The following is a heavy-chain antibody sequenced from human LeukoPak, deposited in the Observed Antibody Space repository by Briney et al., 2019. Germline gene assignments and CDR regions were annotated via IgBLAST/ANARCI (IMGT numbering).Heavy chain of an antibody. Sequence: SETLSLXCAVYGGSFSGYYWSWIRQPPGKGLEWIGEINHSGSTNYNPSLKSRVTISVDTSKNQFSLKLSSVTAADTAVYYCARGAKFGVVTYWGQGTLVTVSS. D-gene: IGHD3-3*01. V-gene: IGHV4-34*01. J-gene: IGHJ4*02. CDR2: INHSGST. CDR1: GGSFSGYY. CDR3: ARGAKFGVVTY.